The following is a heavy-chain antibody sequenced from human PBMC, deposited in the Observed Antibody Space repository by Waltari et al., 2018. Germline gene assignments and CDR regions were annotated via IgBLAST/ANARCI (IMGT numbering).Heavy chain of an antibody. D-gene: IGHD5-12*01. Sequence: QVQLVQSGAEVKKPGSSVKVSCKASGGTFSSYAISWVRQAPGQGLEWMGRIIPILGIANYAQKFQGRVTITADKSTSTAYMELSSLRSEDTAVYYCARVRRDGYRLDYWGQGTLVTVSS. CDR1: GGTFSSYA. CDR2: IIPILGIA. J-gene: IGHJ4*02. V-gene: IGHV1-69*04. CDR3: ARVRRDGYRLDY.